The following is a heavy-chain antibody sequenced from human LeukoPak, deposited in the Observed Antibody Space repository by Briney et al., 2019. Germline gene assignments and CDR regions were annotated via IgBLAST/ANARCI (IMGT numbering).Heavy chain of an antibody. CDR2: INYSGTT. CDR3: ARHYSKLGIVWSYYFEY. Sequence: SETLSLTCTVPGGSISGSSNFWGWLRQTPGKGLEWIGSINYSGTTHYTSSLKSRVSISVDTSKNQFSLKLSSVTAADTAVYYCARHYSKLGIVWSYYFEYWGQGTLVTVSS. J-gene: IGHJ4*02. V-gene: IGHV4-39*01. D-gene: IGHD7-27*01. CDR1: GGSISGSSNF.